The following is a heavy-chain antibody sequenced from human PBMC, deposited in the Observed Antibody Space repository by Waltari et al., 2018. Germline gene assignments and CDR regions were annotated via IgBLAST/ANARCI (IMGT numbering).Heavy chain of an antibody. D-gene: IGHD3-10*01. Sequence: EVQLVESGGGLVQPGGSLRLSCAASGFTFSSYCMSWVRQAPGKGLEWVANIKQDGSEKYYVDSVKGRFTISRDNAKNSLYLQMNSLRAEDTAVYYCASLLLYRGGFDYWGQGTLVTVSS. CDR3: ASLLLYRGGFDY. CDR1: GFTFSSYC. J-gene: IGHJ4*02. V-gene: IGHV3-7*01. CDR2: IKQDGSEK.